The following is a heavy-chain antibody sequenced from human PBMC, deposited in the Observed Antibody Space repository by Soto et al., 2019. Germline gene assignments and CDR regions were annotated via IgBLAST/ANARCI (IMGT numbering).Heavy chain of an antibody. J-gene: IGHJ6*02. CDR1: GFTFSSYG. Sequence: GGSLRLSCAASGFTFSSYGMHWVRQAPGKGLEWVAVIWYDGSNKYYADSVKGRFTISRDNSKNTLYLQMNSLRAEDTAVYYCARNVDYDFWSGLGYGMDVWGQGTTVTVSS. CDR3: ARNVDYDFWSGLGYGMDV. CDR2: IWYDGSNK. D-gene: IGHD3-3*01. V-gene: IGHV3-33*01.